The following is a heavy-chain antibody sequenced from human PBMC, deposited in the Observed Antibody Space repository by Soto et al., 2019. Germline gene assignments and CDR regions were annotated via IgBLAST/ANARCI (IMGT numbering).Heavy chain of an antibody. J-gene: IGHJ4*02. D-gene: IGHD3-10*01. CDR3: ARDTPHCGEPSHEFDY. Sequence: GGSLRLSCAASGFTFSSYAMHWVRQAPGKGLEWVAVISYDGSNKYYADSVKGRFTISRDNSKNTLYLQMNSLRAEDTAVYYCARDTPHCGEPSHEFDYWGQGTLVTVSS. V-gene: IGHV3-30-3*01. CDR2: ISYDGSNK. CDR1: GFTFSSYA.